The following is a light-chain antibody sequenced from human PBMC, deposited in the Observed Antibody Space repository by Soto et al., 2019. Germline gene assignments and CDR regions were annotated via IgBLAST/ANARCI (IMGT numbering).Light chain of an antibody. V-gene: IGKV3D-15*01. CDR2: GAS. J-gene: IGKJ1*01. Sequence: ENVLTQSPGTLSLSPGERATLSCRASERLSSVYLAWYQQRPGQPPRLLIYGASNRATGIPDRFSGSGSGTEFTLTISSLQSEDFAVYYCQQYNNWPPWTFGQGTKVDIK. CDR3: QQYNNWPPWT. CDR1: ERLSSVY.